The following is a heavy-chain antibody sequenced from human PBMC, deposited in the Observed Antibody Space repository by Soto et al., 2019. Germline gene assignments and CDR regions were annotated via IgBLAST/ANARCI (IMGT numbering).Heavy chain of an antibody. V-gene: IGHV1-69*01. CDR1: GGTFSSYA. Sequence: QVQLVQSGAEVKKPGSSVKVSCKASGGTFSSYAISWVRQAPGQGLEWMGGIIPIFGTANYAQKFQGRGTITADEATSTADMELRSLRCEETAVFYCAGDGAPCCSSTSCANSPRYLCYYGMDVWGQGPTVTVS. CDR2: IIPIFGTA. CDR3: AGDGAPCCSSTSCANSPRYLCYYGMDV. D-gene: IGHD2-2*01. J-gene: IGHJ6*02.